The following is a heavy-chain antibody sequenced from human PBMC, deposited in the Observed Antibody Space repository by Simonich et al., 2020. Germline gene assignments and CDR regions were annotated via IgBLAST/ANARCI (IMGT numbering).Heavy chain of an antibody. Sequence: QLQLQESGPGLVKPSETLSLTCTVSGGSISSSSDYWGWIRQPPGKGLEWIGSFYYIGSTYYNPSLKSRVSIAVDTSKNQFSLKLSSVTAADTAVYYCARHAGFAFDIWGQGTMVTVSS. D-gene: IGHD6-13*01. J-gene: IGHJ3*02. CDR1: GGSISSSSDY. CDR2: FYYIGST. V-gene: IGHV4-39*01. CDR3: ARHAGFAFDI.